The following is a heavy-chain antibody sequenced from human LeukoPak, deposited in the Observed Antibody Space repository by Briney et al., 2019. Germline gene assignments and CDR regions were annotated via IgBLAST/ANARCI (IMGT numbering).Heavy chain of an antibody. Sequence: ASVTVSFKASGYTFTGYYMHWVRQAPGQGLEWMGWINPNSGDTNYAQKFQGWVTMTRDTSISTAYMELSRLRSDDTAVYYCARDRSSVWGSYRDAFDIWGQGTMVTVSS. CDR1: GYTFTGYY. CDR2: INPNSGDT. J-gene: IGHJ3*02. D-gene: IGHD3-16*02. CDR3: ARDRSSVWGSYRDAFDI. V-gene: IGHV1-2*04.